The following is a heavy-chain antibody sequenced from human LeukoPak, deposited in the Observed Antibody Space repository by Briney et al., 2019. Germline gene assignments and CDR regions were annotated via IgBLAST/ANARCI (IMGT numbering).Heavy chain of an antibody. J-gene: IGHJ4*02. V-gene: IGHV4-38-2*02. D-gene: IGHD1-26*01. Sequence: SETLSLTCTVSGYSISSGYYWGWIRQPPGKGLEWIGSIYHSGSTYYNPPLKSRVTISVDTSKNQFSLKLSSVTAADTAVYYCARGGGSYSPAYYFDYWGQGTLVTVSS. CDR1: GYSISSGYY. CDR3: ARGGGSYSPAYYFDY. CDR2: IYHSGST.